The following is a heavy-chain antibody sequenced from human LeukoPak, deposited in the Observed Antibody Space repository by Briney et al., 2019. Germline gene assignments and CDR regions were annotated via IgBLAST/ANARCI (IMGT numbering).Heavy chain of an antibody. CDR2: IIPIFGTA. Sequence: VKVSCKASGGTFSSYAISWVRQAPGQGLEWMGGIIPIFGTANYAQKFQGRVTITADESTSTAYMELSSLRSEDTAVYYCAQGRVGYDRYSADNWGQGTLVTVSS. D-gene: IGHD5-12*01. CDR3: AQGRVGYDRYSADN. CDR1: GGTFSSYA. J-gene: IGHJ4*02. V-gene: IGHV1-69*01.